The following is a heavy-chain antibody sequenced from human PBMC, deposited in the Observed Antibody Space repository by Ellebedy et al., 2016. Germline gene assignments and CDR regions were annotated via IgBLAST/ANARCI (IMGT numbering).Heavy chain of an antibody. Sequence: ASVKVSCKVSGYTLTELSMHWVRQAPGKGLEWMGGFDPEDGETIYAQKFQGRVTMTEDTSTDTAYMELSSLRSEDTAVYYCATDSALLWFGGQDAFDIWGQGTMVTVSS. V-gene: IGHV1-24*01. CDR3: ATDSALLWFGGQDAFDI. CDR2: FDPEDGET. CDR1: GYTLTELS. J-gene: IGHJ3*02. D-gene: IGHD3-10*01.